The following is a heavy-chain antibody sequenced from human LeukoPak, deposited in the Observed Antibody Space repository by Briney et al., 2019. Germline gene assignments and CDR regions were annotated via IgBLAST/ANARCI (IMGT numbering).Heavy chain of an antibody. CDR1: GYAIGSSHY. Sequence: SETLSLTCDVSGYAIGSSHYWGWIRQPPGRGLQWIGHVNFPGTSAYNASLRNRVTISIEASKNRFSLRLASVTAADAAIYYCARVVSQAAPDLYMDVWGGGTVVIVSS. V-gene: IGHV4-28*01. D-gene: IGHD2-21*01. J-gene: IGHJ2*01. CDR2: VNFPGTS. CDR3: ARVVSQAAPDLYMDV.